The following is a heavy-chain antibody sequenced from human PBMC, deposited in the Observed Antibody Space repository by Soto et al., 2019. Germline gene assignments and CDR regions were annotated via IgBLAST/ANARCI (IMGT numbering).Heavy chain of an antibody. CDR3: AGGRGVIYSQFDF. CDR2: INPNGGDT. D-gene: IGHD3-16*02. Sequence: QVQLVQSGAEVKKPGASVKVSCKTSGYIFTGYFIHWVRQAPGQGLEWMGWINPNGGDTHYAQKFQGRVRMTMDTSIATVYMYVSCERSADPAVYLCAGGRGVIYSQFDFWGRGTLVTSSS. J-gene: IGHJ4*02. CDR1: GYIFTGYF. V-gene: IGHV1-2*02.